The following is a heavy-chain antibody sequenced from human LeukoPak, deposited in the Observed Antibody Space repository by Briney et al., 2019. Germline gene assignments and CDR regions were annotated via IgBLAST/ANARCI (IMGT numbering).Heavy chain of an antibody. CDR3: ARGRRITIFGVVRTHYYYYYMDV. D-gene: IGHD3-3*01. J-gene: IGHJ6*03. Sequence: ASVKVSCKAFGYTFTSNYMHWVRQAPGQGPEWMGVISPSGGSTTYAQKFQGRVTMTRDMSTSTDYMELSSLRSEDTAVYYCARGRRITIFGVVRTHYYYYYMDVWGKGTTVTVSS. CDR2: ISPSGGST. CDR1: GYTFTSNY. V-gene: IGHV1-46*01.